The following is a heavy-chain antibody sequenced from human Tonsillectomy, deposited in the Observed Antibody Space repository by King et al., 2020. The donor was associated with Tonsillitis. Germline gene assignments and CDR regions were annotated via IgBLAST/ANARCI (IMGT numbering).Heavy chain of an antibody. Sequence: VQLVQSGAEVKKPGSSVKVSCKASGGTFSTYSISWVRQAPGQGLEWMGGIIPIYGTTYFAQEFQGRVTITADESTSTAYMEMSGLRSEDTAVYYCARDRRDGYNSVLYFDLWGRGTLVTVSS. CDR3: ARDRRDGYNSVLYFDL. D-gene: IGHD5-24*01. CDR2: IIPIYGTT. V-gene: IGHV1-69*01. J-gene: IGHJ2*01. CDR1: GGTFSTYS.